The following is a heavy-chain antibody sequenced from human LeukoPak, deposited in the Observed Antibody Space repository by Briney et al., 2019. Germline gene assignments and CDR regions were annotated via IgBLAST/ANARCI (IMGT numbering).Heavy chain of an antibody. J-gene: IGHJ6*03. Sequence: ASVKVSRKASGYSFTTYGISWLRQAPGQGLEWMGRISVYNGNTNYAERFQGRVTMTADTSTSTAYMELRSLTSDDTAAYYCTRSGYRYSYDYDYYMDVWGKGTTVTVSS. CDR1: GYSFTTYG. D-gene: IGHD5-18*01. CDR3: TRSGYRYSYDYDYYMDV. V-gene: IGHV1-18*01. CDR2: ISVYNGNT.